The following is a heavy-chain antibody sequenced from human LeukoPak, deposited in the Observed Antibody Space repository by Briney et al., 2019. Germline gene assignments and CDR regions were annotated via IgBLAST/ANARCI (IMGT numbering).Heavy chain of an antibody. D-gene: IGHD7-27*01. CDR3: AKDANWGRHRTPGYYYYMDV. Sequence: PGGSLRLSCAASGFTFSGSAMHWVRQASGKGLEWVGRIRSKANSYATAYAASVKGRFTISRDNSKNTLYLQMNSLRAEDTAVYYCAKDANWGRHRTPGYYYYMDVWGKGTTVTVSS. V-gene: IGHV3-73*01. CDR2: IRSKANSYAT. CDR1: GFTFSGSA. J-gene: IGHJ6*03.